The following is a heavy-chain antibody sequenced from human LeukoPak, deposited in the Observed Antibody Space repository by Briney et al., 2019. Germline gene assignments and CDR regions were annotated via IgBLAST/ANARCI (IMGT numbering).Heavy chain of an antibody. D-gene: IGHD1-1*01. CDR3: GTPTVS. J-gene: IGHJ5*02. CDR2: IKQDGRDK. CDR1: GFTFSSYW. V-gene: IGHV3-7*01. Sequence: GGSLRLSCAASGFTFSSYWMNWVRQAPGKGLEWVANIKQDGRDKNYVDSVKGRFTISRDNAKNSLFLQMSSPRAEDTAVCYCGTPTVSWGQGTLVTVPS.